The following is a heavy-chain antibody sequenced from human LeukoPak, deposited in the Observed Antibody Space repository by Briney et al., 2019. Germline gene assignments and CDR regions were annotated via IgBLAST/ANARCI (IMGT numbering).Heavy chain of an antibody. CDR2: IYYSGST. Sequence: SETLSLTCTVSGGSISSYYWSWTRQPPGKGLEWIGYIYYSGSTNYNPSLKSRVTISVDTSKNQFSLKLSSVTAADTAVYYCARGRYDSSFYFDYWGQGTLVTVSS. CDR3: ARGRYDSSFYFDY. D-gene: IGHD3-22*01. CDR1: GGSISSYY. J-gene: IGHJ4*02. V-gene: IGHV4-59*01.